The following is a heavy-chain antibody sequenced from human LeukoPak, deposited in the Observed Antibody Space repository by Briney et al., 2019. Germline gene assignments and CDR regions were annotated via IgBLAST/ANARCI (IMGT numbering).Heavy chain of an antibody. CDR1: GFTFISYA. Sequence: GGSLRLSCAASGFTFISYAMSWVPRAPGKGLWWGSPISGSGGSTYYAASVKGRFTISRDNSKNTLYLQMNSLRAEDTAVYYCAKVIVPAAILGYFDYWGQGTLVTVSS. J-gene: IGHJ4*02. V-gene: IGHV3-23*01. CDR3: AKVIVPAAILGYFDY. D-gene: IGHD2-2*02. CDR2: ISGSGGST.